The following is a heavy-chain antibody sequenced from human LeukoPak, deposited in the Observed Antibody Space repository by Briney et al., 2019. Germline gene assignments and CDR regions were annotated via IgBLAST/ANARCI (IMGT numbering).Heavy chain of an antibody. CDR1: GFTFSIYN. J-gene: IGHJ4*02. CDR3: ARYNYDMFDY. D-gene: IGHD5-18*01. V-gene: IGHV3-48*02. Sequence: GGSLRLSCAASGFTFSIYNMNWVRQAPGKGLEWVSYISSSSSTIYYADSVKGRFTISRDNAKNALYLQFNSRRDEDTAVYYCARYNYDMFDYWGQGTLVTVSS. CDR2: ISSSSSTI.